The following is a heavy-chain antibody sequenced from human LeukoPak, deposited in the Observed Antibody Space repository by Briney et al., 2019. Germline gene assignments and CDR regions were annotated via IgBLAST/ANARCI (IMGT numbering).Heavy chain of an antibody. V-gene: IGHV3-53*01. D-gene: IGHD3-22*01. CDR1: GFTVSSNY. CDR3: ARSGWDSSGYQRPRYYFDY. CDR2: IYSGGST. Sequence: GGSLRLSCAASGFTVSSNYMSWVRQAPGKGLEWVSVIYSGGSTYYADSVKGRFTISRDNSKNTLYLQMNSLRAEDTAVYYCARSGWDSSGYQRPRYYFDYWGQGTLVTVSS. J-gene: IGHJ4*02.